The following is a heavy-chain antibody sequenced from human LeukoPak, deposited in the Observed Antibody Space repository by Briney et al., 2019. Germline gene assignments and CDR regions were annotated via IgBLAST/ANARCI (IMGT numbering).Heavy chain of an antibody. J-gene: IGHJ4*02. Sequence: PGGSLRLSCAAPGFTVSSNYMSWVRQAPGQGLEWVSVIYSGGRTYSADSVKGRFTISSDNSKNTLYLQMNSLRAEATAVYYCARADTAMAFDYWGQGTLVTVSS. D-gene: IGHD5-18*01. CDR1: GFTVSSNY. CDR2: IYSGGRT. CDR3: ARADTAMAFDY. V-gene: IGHV3-53*01.